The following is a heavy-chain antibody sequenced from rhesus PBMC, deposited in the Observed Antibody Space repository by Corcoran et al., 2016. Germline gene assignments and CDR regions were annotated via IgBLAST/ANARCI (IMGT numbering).Heavy chain of an antibody. D-gene: IGHD3-34*01. CDR2: INGNSGST. CDR3: ARSYGVAYYFDY. V-gene: IGHV4-80*01. Sequence: QVQLQESGPGLVKPSETLSLTCAVSGGSFSSYGWSWIRQPPGKGLEWIGEINGNSGSTNYNPSLKSRVTISKDASKNQFSLKLSSVTAADTAVYYCARSYGVAYYFDYWGQGVLVTVSS. CDR1: GGSFSSYG. J-gene: IGHJ4*01.